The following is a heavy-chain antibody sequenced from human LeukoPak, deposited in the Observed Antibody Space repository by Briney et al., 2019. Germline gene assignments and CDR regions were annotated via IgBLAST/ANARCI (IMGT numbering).Heavy chain of an antibody. J-gene: IGHJ4*02. CDR1: GGSISTNY. Sequence: SETLSLTCTVFGGSISTNYWSWIRQPPGKGLEWIGYIYYSGRTNYNPSLKSRVTISIDTSKNQFSLKLSSVTAADTAVYYCARDPKDFYDTSNYLYFDYWGRGTLVTVSS. CDR2: IYYSGRT. D-gene: IGHD3-22*01. V-gene: IGHV4-59*01. CDR3: ARDPKDFYDTSNYLYFDY.